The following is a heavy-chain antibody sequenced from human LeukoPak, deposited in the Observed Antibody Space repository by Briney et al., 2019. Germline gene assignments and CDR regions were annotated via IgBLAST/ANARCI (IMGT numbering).Heavy chain of an antibody. CDR3: ATKQWLAPPSGS. J-gene: IGHJ5*02. CDR1: GFTFSKYW. V-gene: IGHV3-74*01. CDR2: INTDGTVT. Sequence: PGGSLRPFCAASGFTFSKYWMLWVRQAPGKGLESVSRINTDGTVTTYADSVKGRFTVSRDNADNTMFLQMNSVRDEDTAVYYCATKQWLAPPSGSWGQGTPVTVSS. D-gene: IGHD6-19*01.